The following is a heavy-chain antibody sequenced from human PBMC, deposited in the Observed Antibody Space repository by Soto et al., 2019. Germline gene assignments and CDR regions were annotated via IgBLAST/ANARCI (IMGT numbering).Heavy chain of an antibody. V-gene: IGHV3-21*01. CDR2: ISSSSSYI. D-gene: IGHD3-9*01. Sequence: LRLSCAASGFTFSSYSMNWVRQAPGKGLEWVSSISSSSSYIYYADSVKGRFTISRDNAKNSLYLQMNSLRAEDTAVYYCARGPDILTGYTYYYYYYMDVWGKGTTVTVSS. CDR3: ARGPDILTGYTYYYYYYMDV. J-gene: IGHJ6*03. CDR1: GFTFSSYS.